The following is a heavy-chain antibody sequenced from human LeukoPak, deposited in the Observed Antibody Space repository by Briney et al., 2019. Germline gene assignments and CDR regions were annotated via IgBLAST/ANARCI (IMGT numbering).Heavy chain of an antibody. CDR1: GYTFTNNF. D-gene: IGHD2-2*01. CDR3: ARGPVVVPAAKRHAFDI. Sequence: ASVKVSCKASGYTFTNNFMHWVRQAPGQGLEWMGIISPSGDNTWYAQKFQGRVTMTRDMATSTDYMEVSSLRSEDTAVYYCARGPVVVPAAKRHAFDIWGQGTMVTVSS. J-gene: IGHJ3*02. CDR2: ISPSGDNT. V-gene: IGHV1-46*01.